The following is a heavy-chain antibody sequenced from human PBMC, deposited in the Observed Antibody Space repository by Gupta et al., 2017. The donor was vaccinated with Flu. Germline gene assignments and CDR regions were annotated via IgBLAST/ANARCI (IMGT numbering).Heavy chain of an antibody. CDR3: ATRSSNSWGDYYIRDV. Sequence: GLEWVGITYPGDADTRYGQSLQGQVTISADKSIRTAYLHWSSLKASDTAMYYGATRSSNSWGDYYIRDVWGQGTTVTVSS. CDR2: TYPGDADT. V-gene: IGHV5-51*01. J-gene: IGHJ6*02. D-gene: IGHD2-2*01.